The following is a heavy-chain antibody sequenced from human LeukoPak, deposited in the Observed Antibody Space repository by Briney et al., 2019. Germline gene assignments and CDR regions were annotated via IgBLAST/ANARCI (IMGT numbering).Heavy chain of an antibody. V-gene: IGHV3-66*01. CDR2: IYSGGST. CDR3: AGGDSSGYYPPPDY. D-gene: IGHD3-22*01. Sequence: GGSLRLSCAASGFTFSDHYMDWVRQAPGKGLEWVSVIYSGGSTYYADSVKGRFTISRDNSKNTLYLQMNSLRAEDTAVYYCAGGDSSGYYPPPDYWGQGTLVTVSS. CDR1: GFTFSDHY. J-gene: IGHJ4*02.